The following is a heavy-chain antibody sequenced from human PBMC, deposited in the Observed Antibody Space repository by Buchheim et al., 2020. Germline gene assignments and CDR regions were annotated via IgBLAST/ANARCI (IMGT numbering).Heavy chain of an antibody. D-gene: IGHD2-15*01. Sequence: QVQLVESGGGVVQPGRSLRLSCAASGFTFSSYGMHWVRQAPGKGLEWVAVISYDGSNKYYADSVKGRFTISRDNSKNTLYLKMNSLRAEDTAVYYCAKDKPRDCSGGSCYSGGFDYWGQGTL. V-gene: IGHV3-30*18. CDR1: GFTFSSYG. CDR2: ISYDGSNK. J-gene: IGHJ4*02. CDR3: AKDKPRDCSGGSCYSGGFDY.